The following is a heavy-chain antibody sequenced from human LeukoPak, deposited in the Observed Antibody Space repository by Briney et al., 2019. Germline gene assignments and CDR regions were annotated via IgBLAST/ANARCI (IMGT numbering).Heavy chain of an antibody. Sequence: PGGSLRLSCAASGFTFSSYAMSWVRQAPGKGLEWVSAISGSGGSTYYADSVKGRFTISRDNSKSTLYLQMNSLRAEDTAVYYCAKVVYYYDSSGYYNLGDFDYWGQGTLVTVSS. CDR1: GFTFSSYA. D-gene: IGHD3-22*01. V-gene: IGHV3-23*01. J-gene: IGHJ4*02. CDR2: ISGSGGST. CDR3: AKVVYYYDSSGYYNLGDFDY.